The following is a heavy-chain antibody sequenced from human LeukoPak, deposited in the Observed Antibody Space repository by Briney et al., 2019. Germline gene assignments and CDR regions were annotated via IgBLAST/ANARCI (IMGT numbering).Heavy chain of an antibody. D-gene: IGHD5-18*01. CDR3: ARARAEYSYGFYYYYGMDV. V-gene: IGHV4-4*07. CDR1: RGSISSYY. CDR2: IYTSGST. J-gene: IGHJ6*02. Sequence: PSETLSLTCTDSRGSISSYYWSWIRQPAGKGLEWIGRIYTSGSTNYNPSLKSRVTMSVDTSKNQSSLKLSSVTAADTAVYYCARARAEYSYGFYYYYGMDVWGQGTTVTVSS.